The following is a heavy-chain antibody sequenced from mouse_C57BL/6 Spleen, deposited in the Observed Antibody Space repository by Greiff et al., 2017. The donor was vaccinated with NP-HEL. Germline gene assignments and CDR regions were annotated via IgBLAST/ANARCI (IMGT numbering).Heavy chain of an antibody. V-gene: IGHV5-15*01. CDR2: ISNLAYSI. CDR1: GFTFSDYG. D-gene: IGHD4-1*01. J-gene: IGHJ4*01. Sequence: EVQVVESGGGLVQPGGSLKLSCAASGFTFSDYGMAWVRQAPRTGPEWVAFISNLAYSIYYADTVTGRFTISRENAKNTLYLEMSSLRSEDTAMYYCARQWDGYYAMDYWGQGTSVTVSS. CDR3: ARQWDGYYAMDY.